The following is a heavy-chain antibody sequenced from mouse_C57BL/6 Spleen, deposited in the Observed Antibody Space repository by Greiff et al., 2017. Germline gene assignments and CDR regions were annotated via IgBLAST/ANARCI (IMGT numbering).Heavy chain of an antibody. CDR2: INPNNGGT. CDR1: GYTFTDYN. D-gene: IGHD2-3*01. J-gene: IGHJ3*01. CDR3: ARWEAFYDGYDGFAY. Sequence: EVKLVESGPELVKPGASVKMSCKASGYTFTDYNMHWVKQSHGKSLEWIGYINPNNGGTSYNQKFKGKATLTVNKSSSTAYMELRSLTSEDSAVYYCARWEAFYDGYDGFAYWGQGTLVTVSA. V-gene: IGHV1-22*01.